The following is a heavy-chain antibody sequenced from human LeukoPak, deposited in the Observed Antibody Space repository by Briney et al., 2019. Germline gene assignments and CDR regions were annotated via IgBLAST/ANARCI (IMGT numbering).Heavy chain of an antibody. D-gene: IGHD2-15*01. CDR3: ASRGGYCSGGSCYGAFDY. CDR2: IIPIFGTA. J-gene: IGHJ4*02. Sequence: SVKVSCKASGGTFSSYAISWVRQAPGQGLEWMGGIIPIFGTANYAQKFQGRVTITADKSTSTASMELSSLRSEDTAVYYCASRGGYCSGGSCYGAFDYWGQGTLVTVSS. V-gene: IGHV1-69*06. CDR1: GGTFSSYA.